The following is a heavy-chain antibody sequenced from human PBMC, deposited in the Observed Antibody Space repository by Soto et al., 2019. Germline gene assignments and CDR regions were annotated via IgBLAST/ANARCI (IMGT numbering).Heavy chain of an antibody. D-gene: IGHD5-12*01. CDR1: GGIFSSYT. Sequence: SVKVSCKASGGIFSSYTISWVRQAPGQGLEWMGRIIPILGIANYAQKFQGRVTITADKSTSTAYMELSSLRSEDTAVYYCARDLPGVDIVATTRPDAFDIWGQGTMVTVSS. J-gene: IGHJ3*02. V-gene: IGHV1-69*04. CDR2: IIPILGIA. CDR3: ARDLPGVDIVATTRPDAFDI.